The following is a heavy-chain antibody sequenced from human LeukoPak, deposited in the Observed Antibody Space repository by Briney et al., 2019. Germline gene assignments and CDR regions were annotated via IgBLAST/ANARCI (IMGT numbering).Heavy chain of an antibody. D-gene: IGHD3-10*01. CDR3: ARQKWFGELFTRYFDY. J-gene: IGHJ4*02. CDR2: MSYSGST. Sequence: SETLSLTCIVSGGSISSHDHYWGWIRQPPGERLEWIGSMSYSGSTYYNLSLKSRVTMSLNTSKNQLSLKLSSVTAADTALYYCARQKWFGELFTRYFDYWGQGVLVTVSS. CDR1: GGSISSHDHY. V-gene: IGHV4-39*01.